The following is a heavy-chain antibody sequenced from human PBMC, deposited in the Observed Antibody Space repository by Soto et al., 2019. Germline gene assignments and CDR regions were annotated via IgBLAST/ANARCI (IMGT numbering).Heavy chain of an antibody. CDR3: ARVPHYYDSSGLD. D-gene: IGHD3-22*01. J-gene: IGHJ3*01. CDR2: IYYSGST. Sequence: SETLSLNCTVSGGSIRMGDYYWSWIRQPPGKGREWIGYIYYSGSTYYHPSLKSRVTISVGTSKNQFSLKLSSVTAADTAVYYCARVPHYYDSSGLDWGQGTMVT. V-gene: IGHV4-30-4*08. CDR1: GGSIRMGDYY.